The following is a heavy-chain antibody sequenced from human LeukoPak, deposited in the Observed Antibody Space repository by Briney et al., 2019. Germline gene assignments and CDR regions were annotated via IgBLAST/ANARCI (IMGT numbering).Heavy chain of an antibody. D-gene: IGHD6-13*01. CDR1: GFTFSSYA. J-gene: IGHJ4*02. V-gene: IGHV3-23*01. Sequence: GGSLRLSCAASGFTFSSYAMSWVRQAPGKGLEWVSAISGSGGSTYYADSVKGRFTISRDNSKNTLYLQMNSLRAEDTAVYYCAKVPMIAAAGTFRVHYYFDYWGQGTLVTVSS. CDR3: AKVPMIAAAGTFRVHYYFDY. CDR2: ISGSGGST.